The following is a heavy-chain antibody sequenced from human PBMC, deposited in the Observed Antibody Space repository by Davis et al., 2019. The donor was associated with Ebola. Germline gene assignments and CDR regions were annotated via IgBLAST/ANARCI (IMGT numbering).Heavy chain of an antibody. V-gene: IGHV1-2*02. CDR2: INPNSGGT. J-gene: IGHJ4*02. CDR3: AREYSGYNYFDY. CDR1: GYTFTGYY. D-gene: IGHD5-12*01. Sequence: ASVKVSCKASGYTFTGYYMHWVRQAPGKGLEWLGWINPNSGGTNYAQNFQGRVTMTRDTSISTVYMELSGLRSDDTAVYYCAREYSGYNYFDYWGQGTLVTVSS.